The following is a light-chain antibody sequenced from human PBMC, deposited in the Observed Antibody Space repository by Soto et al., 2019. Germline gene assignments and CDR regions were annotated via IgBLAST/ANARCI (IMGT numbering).Light chain of an antibody. V-gene: IGKV1-39*01. CDR2: AAS. CDR1: QSISSY. J-gene: IGKJ5*01. Sequence: DIKMTQSPSSLSASVGARVTITSRASQSISSYLNWYQQKPGKAPKLLIYAASSLQSGVPSRFSGSGSGTDFTLTISSLQPEDFATYYCQQSYSTPSITFGQGTRLEIK. CDR3: QQSYSTPSIT.